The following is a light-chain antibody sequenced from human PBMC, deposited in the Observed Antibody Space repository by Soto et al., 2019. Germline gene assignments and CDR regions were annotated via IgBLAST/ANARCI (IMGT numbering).Light chain of an antibody. V-gene: IGLV2-14*03. CDR1: SSDVGGYDY. CDR3: SSYPSTNTVI. J-gene: IGLJ2*01. Sequence: QSVLTQPASVSGSPGQSISISCTGTSSDVGGYDYVSWYQQHPGKAPKLIIYDVSNRPSGVSNRFSGSKSGNTASLTISGLQPEDEADYYCSSYPSTNTVIFGGGTKVTVL. CDR2: DVS.